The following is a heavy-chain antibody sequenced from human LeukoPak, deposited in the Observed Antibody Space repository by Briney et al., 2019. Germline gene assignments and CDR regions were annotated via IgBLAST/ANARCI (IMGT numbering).Heavy chain of an antibody. CDR2: IYNDGRT. V-gene: IGHV3-53*01. Sequence: GGSLRLSCAASGFIVRSNYMSWFRQAPGKGLEWASVIYNDGRTYYADSVKGRFTISRDNSKNTLYLQMNSLRAEDTAVYYCAKAIAAAGSSPWFDPWGQGTLVTVSS. D-gene: IGHD6-13*01. J-gene: IGHJ5*02. CDR3: AKAIAAAGSSPWFDP. CDR1: GFIVRSNY.